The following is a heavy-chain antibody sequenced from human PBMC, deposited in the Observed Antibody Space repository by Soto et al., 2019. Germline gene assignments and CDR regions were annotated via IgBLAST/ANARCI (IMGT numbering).Heavy chain of an antibody. CDR1: GYTFTTYF. CDR2: INPSDGTA. J-gene: IGHJ4*02. D-gene: IGHD6-19*01. Sequence: QVQLVQSGAEVKKPGASVKVSCKTSGYTFTTYFMHWVRQAPGQGLEWMGIINPSDGTATYAQKFQGRVTMTRDTSTSTVYIEISSLRSEDTAVYYCARVQFATGWRYAGDYWGQGTLVTVSS. CDR3: ARVQFATGWRYAGDY. V-gene: IGHV1-46*01.